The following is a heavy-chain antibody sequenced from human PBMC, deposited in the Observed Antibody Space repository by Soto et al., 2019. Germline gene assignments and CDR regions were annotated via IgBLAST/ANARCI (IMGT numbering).Heavy chain of an antibody. CDR1: GYSFTSYW. V-gene: IGHV5-10-1*01. CDR2: IDPSDSYT. J-gene: IGHJ6*02. CDR3: ARLPDYYYGMDV. Sequence: GESLKISCKGSGYSFTSYWISWVRQMPGKGLEWMGRIDPSDSYTNYSPSLQGHVTISADKSISTAYLQWGSLKASDTAMYYCARLPDYYYGMDVWGQGTTVTVSS.